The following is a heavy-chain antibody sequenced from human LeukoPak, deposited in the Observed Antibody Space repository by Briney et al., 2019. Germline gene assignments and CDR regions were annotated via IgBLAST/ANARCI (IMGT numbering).Heavy chain of an antibody. V-gene: IGHV3-30*02. D-gene: IGHD4-23*01. J-gene: IGHJ4*02. CDR2: IRYDGSNK. Sequence: GGSLRLSCAASGFTFSSYGIHWVRQAPGKGLEWVAFIRYDGSNKYYADSVKGRFTISRDNAKNSLYLQMNSLRAEDTAVYYCARVGPLGWQGEDYFDYWGQGTLVTVSS. CDR1: GFTFSSYG. CDR3: ARVGPLGWQGEDYFDY.